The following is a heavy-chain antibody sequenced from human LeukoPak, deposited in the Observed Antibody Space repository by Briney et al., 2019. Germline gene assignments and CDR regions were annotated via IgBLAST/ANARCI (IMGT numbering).Heavy chain of an antibody. CDR3: ARDERYDSSGYPFDY. J-gene: IGHJ4*02. CDR1: GYNFTDFY. D-gene: IGHD3-22*01. Sequence: ASVKVSCKASGYNFTDFYIHWVRQAPGQGLEWMGWINPNSGGTNYAQKFQGRVTLTRDTSISTAYMELSSLRSDDTAVYYCARDERYDSSGYPFDYWGQGTLVTVSS. CDR2: INPNSGGT. V-gene: IGHV1-2*02.